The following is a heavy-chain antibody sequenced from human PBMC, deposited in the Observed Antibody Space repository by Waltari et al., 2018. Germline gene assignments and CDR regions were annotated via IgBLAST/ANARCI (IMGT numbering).Heavy chain of an antibody. CDR3: ARDCYDYGQNWFDP. CDR2: INHSGST. Sequence: QVQLQQWGAGLLKPSETLSLTCAVYGGSLSGYYWSWIRQPPGKGLEWIGEINHSGSTNYNPSLKSRVTISVDTSKNQFSLKLSSVTAADTAVYYCARDCYDYGQNWFDPWGQGTLVTVSS. J-gene: IGHJ5*02. V-gene: IGHV4-34*01. CDR1: GGSLSGYY. D-gene: IGHD4-17*01.